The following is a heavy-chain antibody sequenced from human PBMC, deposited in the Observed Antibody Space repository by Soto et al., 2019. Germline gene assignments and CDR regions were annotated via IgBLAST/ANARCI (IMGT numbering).Heavy chain of an antibody. V-gene: IGHV4-31*03. CDR3: ARGLWEYSNFSYNWFDP. CDR1: GGSISSGGYY. CDR2: IYYSGST. D-gene: IGHD4-4*01. Sequence: SETLSLTCTVSGGSISSGGYYRSWIRQHPGKGLEWIGYIYYSGSTYYNPSLKSRVTISVDTSKNQFSLKLSSVTAADTAVYYCARGLWEYSNFSYNWFDPWGQGTLVTVSS. J-gene: IGHJ5*02.